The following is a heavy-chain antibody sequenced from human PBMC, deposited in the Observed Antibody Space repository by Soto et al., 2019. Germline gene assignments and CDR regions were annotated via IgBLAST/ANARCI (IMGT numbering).Heavy chain of an antibody. CDR1: GFTFSSYA. D-gene: IGHD1-26*01. CDR3: AQAIGRERQIDY. CDR2: LSGNTGAT. V-gene: IGHV3-23*01. J-gene: IGHJ4*02. Sequence: HPGGSLRLSCAVSGFTFSSYAMGWVRQAPGKGLEWVSTLSGNTGATYYADSVKGRFTISRDNSKNTLYLQMNSLRAEDTAVYYCAQAIGRERQIDYWGQGTLVTVSS.